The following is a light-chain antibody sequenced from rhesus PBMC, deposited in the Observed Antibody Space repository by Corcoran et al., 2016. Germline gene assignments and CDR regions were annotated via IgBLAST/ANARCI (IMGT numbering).Light chain of an antibody. CDR2: AAS. CDR1: QGISSW. Sequence: DIQMTQSPSSLSASVGDKVTITCRASQGISSWLAWYQQKPGKAPKLLIYAASSLQSGVPSRFSGSGSGADYTLTISRLQPEDFATYYCQQGYNTPFTFGPGTKLDIK. J-gene: IGKJ3*01. CDR3: QQGYNTPFT. V-gene: IGKV1-18*01.